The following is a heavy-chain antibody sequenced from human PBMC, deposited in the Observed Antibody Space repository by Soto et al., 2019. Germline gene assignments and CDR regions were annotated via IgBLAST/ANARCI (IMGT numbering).Heavy chain of an antibody. D-gene: IGHD2-8*02. Sequence: EVQLLESGGGLVQPGGSLRLSCAVSGFTFDTYAMYWVRQAPGKGLEWVSTISGSGETYYADSVKGRFTISRDTSKKTPDLRLNSLRAEDTALYCCAARGYVVILSPALKLVVDPWGQGTLVTVSS. J-gene: IGHJ5*02. CDR3: AARGYVVILSPALKLVVDP. V-gene: IGHV3-23*01. CDR1: GFTFDTYA. CDR2: ISGSGET.